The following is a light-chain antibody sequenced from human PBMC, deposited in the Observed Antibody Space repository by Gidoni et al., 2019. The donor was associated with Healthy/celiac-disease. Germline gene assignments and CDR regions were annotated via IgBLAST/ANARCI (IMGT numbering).Light chain of an antibody. V-gene: IGKV3-15*01. CDR2: GAS. J-gene: IGKJ1*01. CDR1: QSVSRD. CDR3: QQYNNRPLT. Sequence: DIVMTQSPATLSVSPGERATLSCRASQSVSRDFAWYQQKTGRAPGLLICGASTRTTGIPDRFSGRGSGTVFTLTISSLQSEDFAVYYWQQYNNRPLTFGQGTKVEIK.